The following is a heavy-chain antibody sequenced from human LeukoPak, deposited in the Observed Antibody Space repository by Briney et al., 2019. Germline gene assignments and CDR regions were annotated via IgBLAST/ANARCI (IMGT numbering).Heavy chain of an antibody. D-gene: IGHD2-15*01. J-gene: IGHJ4*02. CDR1: GFSFSSFT. Sequence: PGGSLRLSCAASGFSFSSFTLHWVRQAPGKGLEWMAAISSDGSNKYYADSVKGRFTVSRDNSKNTLYLQLNSLRDGDTAMYYCARGNSGGSYFFDYWGQGTLVTVSS. CDR2: ISSDGSNK. CDR3: ARGNSGGSYFFDY. V-gene: IGHV3-30-3*01.